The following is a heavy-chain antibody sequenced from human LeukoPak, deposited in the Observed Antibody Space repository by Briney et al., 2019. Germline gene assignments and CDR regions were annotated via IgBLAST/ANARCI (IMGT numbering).Heavy chain of an antibody. J-gene: IGHJ5*02. CDR3: ARDLIAVTGTGFWFDP. Sequence: GGSLRLSCAASGFTFSSYAIHWVRQAPGKGLEWVAVISDDGSTKYYADSVKGRFTISRDNSKNMLYLQMNSLRAENSAVCYYARDLIAVTGTGFWFDPRGQGTLVTVSS. CDR1: GFTFSSYA. V-gene: IGHV3-30-3*01. D-gene: IGHD6-19*01. CDR2: ISDDGSTK.